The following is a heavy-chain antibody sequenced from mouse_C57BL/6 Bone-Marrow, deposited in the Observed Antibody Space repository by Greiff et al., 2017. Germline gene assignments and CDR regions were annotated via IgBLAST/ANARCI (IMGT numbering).Heavy chain of an antibody. CDR2: IYPRSGNT. V-gene: IGHV1-81*01. Sequence: QVQLQQSGAELARPGASVKLSCKASGYTFTSYGISWVKQRSGQGLEWIGEIYPRSGNTYYTEKFKGKATLAADKSSSTAYVELRSLTSEDSAVYFWAGNTTVAYWYLDVWGTGTTVTVSS. CDR3: AGNTTVAYWYLDV. CDR1: GYTFTSYG. J-gene: IGHJ1*03. D-gene: IGHD1-1*01.